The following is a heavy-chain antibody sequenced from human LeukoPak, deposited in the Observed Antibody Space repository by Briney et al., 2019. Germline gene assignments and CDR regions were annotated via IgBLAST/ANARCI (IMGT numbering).Heavy chain of an antibody. D-gene: IGHD6-19*01. J-gene: IGHJ4*02. V-gene: IGHV3-53*01. Sequence: GGSLRLSCAASGFIVSSNYMSWVRQAPGKGLEWVSVIFSSGSTYYADSVKGRFTISRDNSKNTLYLQMNSLRAEDTAVYFCAREGYTNGWYRNWGQGTLVTVSS. CDR3: AREGYTNGWYRN. CDR2: IFSSGST. CDR1: GFIVSSNY.